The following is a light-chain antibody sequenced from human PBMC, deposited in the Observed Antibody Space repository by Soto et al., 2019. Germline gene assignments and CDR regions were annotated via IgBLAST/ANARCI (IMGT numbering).Light chain of an antibody. J-gene: IGLJ2*01. CDR2: DVN. CDR3: SSDTSSSTLV. Sequence: QSALTQPASVSGSPGQSITISCTGTSSDVGGYDSVSWYQQHPGKAPKLMIYDVNNRPSGVSTRFSGSKSGNTASLTISGVQTEDEADYYCSSDTSSSTLVFGGGTKLTVL. CDR1: SSDVGGYDS. V-gene: IGLV2-14*03.